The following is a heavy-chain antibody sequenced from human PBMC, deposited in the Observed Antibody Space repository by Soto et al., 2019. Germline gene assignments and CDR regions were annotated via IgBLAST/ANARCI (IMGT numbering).Heavy chain of an antibody. CDR2: IYYSGST. Sequence: TSETLALSCTVSGGSVSSGRNYWSWIRQPPGKGLEWIGYIYYSGSTNYNPSLKSRVTISVDTSKNQFSLKLSSVTAADTAVYYCARDLGYSYGLDYWGQGTLVTVSS. CDR1: GGSVSSGRNY. D-gene: IGHD5-18*01. CDR3: ARDLGYSYGLDY. V-gene: IGHV4-61*01. J-gene: IGHJ4*02.